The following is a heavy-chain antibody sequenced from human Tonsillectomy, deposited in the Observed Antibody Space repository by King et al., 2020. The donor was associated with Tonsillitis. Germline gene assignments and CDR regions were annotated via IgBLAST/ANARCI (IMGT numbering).Heavy chain of an antibody. V-gene: IGHV3-23*04. J-gene: IGHJ5*02. D-gene: IGHD6-13*01. CDR1: GFTFSSYA. Sequence: VQLVESGGGLVQPGGSLRLSCAASGFTFSSYAMSWVRQAPGKGLEWVSGISGSAGSPYYADSVKGRFTISRDNSKNTLYLQMNSLTAEDTAVYYCTKGDDYIAGRPRWFDPWGQGTLVTVSS. CDR3: TKGDDYIAGRPRWFDP. CDR2: ISGSAGSP.